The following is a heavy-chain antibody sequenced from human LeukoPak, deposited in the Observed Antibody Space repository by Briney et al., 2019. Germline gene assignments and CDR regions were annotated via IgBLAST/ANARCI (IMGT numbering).Heavy chain of an antibody. CDR1: GFTFGDYA. D-gene: IGHD2-2*01. V-gene: IGHV3-49*03. Sequence: GGSLRLSCTASGFTFGDYAMSWFRQAPGKGLEWVGFTRSKAYGGTTEYAASVKGRFTISRDDSKSIAYLQMNSLRAEDTAVYYCASQVVPAAMDYYYYYMDVWGKGTTVTVSS. CDR3: ASQVVPAAMDYYYYYMDV. J-gene: IGHJ6*03. CDR2: TRSKAYGGTT.